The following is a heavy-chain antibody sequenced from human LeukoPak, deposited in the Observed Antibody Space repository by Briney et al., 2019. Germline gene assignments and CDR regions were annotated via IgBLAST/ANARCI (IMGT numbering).Heavy chain of an antibody. CDR3: ARGATESWVDY. V-gene: IGHV4-34*01. CDR2: INHSGST. J-gene: IGHJ4*02. D-gene: IGHD3-16*01. Sequence: PSETLSLTCAVYGGSFSGYYWSWIRQPPGKGLEWIGEINHSGSTNYNPSLKSRVTISVDTSKNQFSLKLSSVTAADTAVYYCARGATESWVDYWGQGTLVTVSS. CDR1: GGSFSGYY.